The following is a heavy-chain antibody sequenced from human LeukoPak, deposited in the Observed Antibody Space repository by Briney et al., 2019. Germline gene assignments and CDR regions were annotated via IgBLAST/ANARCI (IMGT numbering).Heavy chain of an antibody. CDR1: GYSFTSYW. CDR3: ARLPVVVTAIPYEYFQH. V-gene: IGHV5-51*01. D-gene: IGHD2-21*02. CDR2: IYPGDSDT. Sequence: GESLKISCKGSGYSFTSYWIGWVRQMPGKGLEWMGIIYPGDSDTRYSPSFQGQVTISADKSISTAYLQWSSLKASDTAMYYCARLPVVVTAIPYEYFQHWGQGTLVTVPS. J-gene: IGHJ1*01.